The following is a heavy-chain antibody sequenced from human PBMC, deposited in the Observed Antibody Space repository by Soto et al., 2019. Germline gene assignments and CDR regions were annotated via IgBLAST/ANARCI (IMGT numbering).Heavy chain of an antibody. Sequence: SETLSLTCTVSGGSISSYYWSWIRQPPGKGLEWIGYIYYSGSTNYNPSLKSRVTISVDTSKNQFSLKLSSVTAADTAVYYCARGDDFWSATPSVWFEPWGQGTLVTVSS. CDR1: GGSISSYY. CDR3: ARGDDFWSATPSVWFEP. CDR2: IYYSGST. D-gene: IGHD3-3*01. J-gene: IGHJ5*02. V-gene: IGHV4-59*01.